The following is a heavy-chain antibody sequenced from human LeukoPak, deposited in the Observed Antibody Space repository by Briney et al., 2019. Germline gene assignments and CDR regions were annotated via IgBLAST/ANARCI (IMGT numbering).Heavy chain of an antibody. J-gene: IGHJ4*02. CDR3: ARGNVAAAGPVSNFDY. V-gene: IGHV3-21*01. Sequence: GGSLRLSCAASGFTFSSYSMNWVRQAPGKGLEWVSSISSSSSYIYCADSVKGRFTISRDNAKNSLYLQTNSLRAEDTAVYYCARGNVAAAGPVSNFDYWGQGTLVTVSS. CDR1: GFTFSSYS. D-gene: IGHD6-13*01. CDR2: ISSSSSYI.